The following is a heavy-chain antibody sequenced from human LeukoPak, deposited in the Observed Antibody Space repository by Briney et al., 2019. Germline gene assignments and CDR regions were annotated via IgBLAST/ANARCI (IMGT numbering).Heavy chain of an antibody. CDR1: GGSISTYY. V-gene: IGHV4-59*01. CDR2: IYYSGST. CDR3: ARGRLTVGATCYDY. Sequence: KPSETLSLTCTVSGGSISTYYWSWIRQPSGKGLEWIGYIYYSGSTNYNPSLKSRVTIPVDTSKNQFSLKLSSVTAADTAAYFCARGRLTVGATCYDYWGQGTLVTVSS. D-gene: IGHD1-26*01. J-gene: IGHJ4*02.